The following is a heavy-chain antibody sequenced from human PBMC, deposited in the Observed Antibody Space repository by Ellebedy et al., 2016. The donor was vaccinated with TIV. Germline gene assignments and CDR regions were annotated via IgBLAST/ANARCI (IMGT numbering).Heavy chain of an antibody. D-gene: IGHD1-14*01. CDR1: GFTFSTYW. V-gene: IGHV3-74*01. J-gene: IGHJ4*02. CDR2: INSDGSST. Sequence: GESLKISCAAPGFTFSTYWMHWVRQAPGKGLVWVSRINSDGSSTTYADSVKGRFTISRDNAKNTLYLQMNSLRAEDTAVYYCARGRTTGIWGQGTLVTVSS. CDR3: ARGRTTGI.